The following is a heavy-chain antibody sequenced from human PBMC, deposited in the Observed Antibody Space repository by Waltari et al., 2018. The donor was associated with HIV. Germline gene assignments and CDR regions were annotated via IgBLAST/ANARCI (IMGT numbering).Heavy chain of an antibody. CDR2: INHRGST. J-gene: IGHJ6*02. CDR1: GGSFSGYY. D-gene: IGHD2-2*01. CDR3: ARGASRGYCSSTSCKNYYYYGMDV. Sequence: QVQLQQWGAGLLKPSETLSLTCAVYGGSFSGYYWSWIRQPPGKGLEWIGEINHRGSTNHNPSLKSRVTIAVDTSKNQFSLKLSSVTAADTAVYYCARGASRGYCSSTSCKNYYYYGMDVWGQGTTVTVSS. V-gene: IGHV4-34*01.